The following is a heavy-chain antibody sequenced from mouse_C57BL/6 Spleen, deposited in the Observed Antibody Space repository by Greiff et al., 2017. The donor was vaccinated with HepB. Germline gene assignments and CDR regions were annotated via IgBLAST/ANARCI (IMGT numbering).Heavy chain of an antibody. D-gene: IGHD1-1*01. Sequence: VQLQQSGAELVRPGPSVKVSCKASGYAFTNYLIEWVKQRPGQGLEWIGVINPGSGGTNYNEKFKGKATLTAGKSSSTAYMQLSSLTSEDSAVYFCARGVEDYFDYWGQGTTLTVSS. CDR3: ARGVEDYFDY. CDR2: INPGSGGT. J-gene: IGHJ2*01. V-gene: IGHV1-54*01. CDR1: GYAFTNYL.